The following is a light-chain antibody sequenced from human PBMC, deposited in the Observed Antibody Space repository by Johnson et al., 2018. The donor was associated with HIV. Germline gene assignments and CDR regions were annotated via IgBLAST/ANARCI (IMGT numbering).Light chain of an antibody. CDR3: GTWDSSLSAEV. V-gene: IGLV1-51*02. CDR1: SSNIGNNY. J-gene: IGLJ1*01. CDR2: ENN. Sequence: QAVLTQPPSVSAAPGQKVTISCSGSSSNIGNNYVSWYQQLPGTAPTLLIYENNKRPSGIPDRFSGSKSGTSATLGINGLQTGDEADYYCGTWDSSLSAEVVGTGTKVTVL.